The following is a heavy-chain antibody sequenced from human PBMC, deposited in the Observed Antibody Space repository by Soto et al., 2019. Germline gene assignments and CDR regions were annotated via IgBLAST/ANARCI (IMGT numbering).Heavy chain of an antibody. CDR3: AREDSRDAFDI. Sequence: PGGSLRLSCAASGFTVSSNYMSWVRQAPGKGLEWVSVIYSGGSTYYADSVKGRFTISRDNSKNTLYLQMNSLRAEDTAVYYCAREDSRDAFDIWGQGTMVTVSS. J-gene: IGHJ3*02. CDR1: GFTVSSNY. V-gene: IGHV3-53*01. CDR2: IYSGGST.